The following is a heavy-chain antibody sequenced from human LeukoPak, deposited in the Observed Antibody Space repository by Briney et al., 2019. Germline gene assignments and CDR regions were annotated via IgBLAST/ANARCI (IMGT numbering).Heavy chain of an antibody. D-gene: IGHD1-26*01. CDR3: AKVGRRGATGHDAFDI. CDR1: GFTFSSYG. V-gene: IGHV3-30*02. Sequence: GGSLRLSCVASGFTFSSYGMHWVRQAPGKGLEWVAVIWNGGNNKYYADSVRGRFTISRDNSKNTLYLQMNSLRAEDTAVYYCAKVGRRGATGHDAFDIWGQGTMVTVSS. J-gene: IGHJ3*02. CDR2: IWNGGNNK.